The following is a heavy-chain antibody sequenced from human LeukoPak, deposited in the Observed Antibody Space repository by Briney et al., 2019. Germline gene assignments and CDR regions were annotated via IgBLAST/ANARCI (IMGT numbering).Heavy chain of an antibody. V-gene: IGHV4-34*01. J-gene: IGHJ4*02. CDR2: INHSGST. Sequence: SETLSLTCAVYGGSFSGYYWSWIRQPPGKGLEWIGEINHSGSTNYNPSLKSRVTISVDTSKNQFSLKLSSVTAADTAVYYYARGTAMVTVDYWGQGTLVTVSS. CDR3: ARGTAMVTVDY. CDR1: GGSFSGYY. D-gene: IGHD5-18*01.